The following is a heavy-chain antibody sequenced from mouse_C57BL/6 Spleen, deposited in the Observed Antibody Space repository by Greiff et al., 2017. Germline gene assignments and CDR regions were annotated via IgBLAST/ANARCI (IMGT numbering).Heavy chain of an antibody. CDR2: IWWDDDK. D-gene: IGHD2-5*01. CDR3: ARIYSNYDRGGYYAMDY. Sequence: QVTLKVSGPGILQPSQTLSLTCSFSGFSLSTFGMGVGWLRQPSGKGLEWLAHIWWDDDKYYNPALKSRLTLSKDTSKNQVFLKIANVDTADTATYDWARIYSNYDRGGYYAMDYWGQGTSVTVSS. V-gene: IGHV8-8*01. CDR1: GFSLSTFGMG. J-gene: IGHJ4*01.